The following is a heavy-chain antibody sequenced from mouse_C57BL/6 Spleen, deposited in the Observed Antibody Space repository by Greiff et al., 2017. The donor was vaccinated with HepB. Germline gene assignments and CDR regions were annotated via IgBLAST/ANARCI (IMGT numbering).Heavy chain of an antibody. Sequence: VQLQQSGPELVKPGASVKISCKASGYAFSSSWMNWVKQRPGKGLEWIGRIYPGDGDTNYNGKFKGKATLTADKSSSTAYMQLSSLTSEDSAVYFCAREFYYDYDSFDYWGQGTTLTVSS. CDR3: AREFYYDYDSFDY. D-gene: IGHD2-4*01. J-gene: IGHJ2*01. CDR2: IYPGDGDT. V-gene: IGHV1-82*01. CDR1: GYAFSSSW.